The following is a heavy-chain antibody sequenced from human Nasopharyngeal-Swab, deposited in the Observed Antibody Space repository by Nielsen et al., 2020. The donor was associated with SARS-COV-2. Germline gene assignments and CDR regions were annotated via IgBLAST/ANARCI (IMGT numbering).Heavy chain of an antibody. Sequence: WIRQPPGKGLEWIGYIYYSGSTNYNPSLKSRVTISVDTSKNQFSLKLSSVTAADTAVYYCARGGGRVVVVPAARVRSYYYGMDVWGQGTTVTASS. V-gene: IGHV4-59*12. CDR2: IYYSGST. J-gene: IGHJ6*02. D-gene: IGHD2-2*01. CDR3: ARGGGRVVVVPAARVRSYYYGMDV.